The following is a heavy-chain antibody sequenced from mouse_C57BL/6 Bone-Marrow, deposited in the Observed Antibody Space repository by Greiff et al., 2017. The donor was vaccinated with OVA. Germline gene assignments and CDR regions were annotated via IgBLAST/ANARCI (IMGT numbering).Heavy chain of an antibody. V-gene: IGHV3-6*01. CDR2: ISYDGSN. D-gene: IGHD2-14*01. Sequence: EVKLEESGPGLVKPSQSLSLTCSVTGYSITSGYYWNWIRQFPGNQLEWMGYISYDGSNNYNPSLKNRISLTRDTSKNQFFLKWNAVTTEDTATYYGARPSYYRAMDYWGQGTSVTVSS. CDR3: ARPSYYRAMDY. CDR1: GYSITSGYY. J-gene: IGHJ4*01.